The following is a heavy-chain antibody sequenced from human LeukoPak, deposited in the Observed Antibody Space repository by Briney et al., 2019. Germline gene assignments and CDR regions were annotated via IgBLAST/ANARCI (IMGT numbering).Heavy chain of an antibody. J-gene: IGHJ4*02. CDR3: ARGRYYYDSSGRELDY. V-gene: IGHV1-3*03. D-gene: IGHD3-22*01. CDR2: INAGNGNT. CDR1: GYTLTSYA. Sequence: GASVKVSCKASGYTLTSYAMHWVRQAPGQRLEWMGSINAGNGNTKYSQEFQGRVTITRDTSASTAYMELSSLRSEDMAVYYCARGRYYYDSSGRELDYWGQGTLVTVSS.